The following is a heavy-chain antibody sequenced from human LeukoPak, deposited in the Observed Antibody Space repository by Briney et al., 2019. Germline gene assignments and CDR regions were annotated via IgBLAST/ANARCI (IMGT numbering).Heavy chain of an antibody. V-gene: IGHV1-2*07. D-gene: IGHD5-18*01. CDR2: INPNSGGT. J-gene: IGHJ4*02. CDR1: GYTFTFYY. Sequence: GASVTVSFKSSGYTFTFYYMHWLRQAPAQGLELMGCINPNSGGTYFAHKVHGRGTITSDTSINKAYMELNRLRSDDTAVYYCAREYGDTAMVPTFDYWGQGTLVTVSS. CDR3: AREYGDTAMVPTFDY.